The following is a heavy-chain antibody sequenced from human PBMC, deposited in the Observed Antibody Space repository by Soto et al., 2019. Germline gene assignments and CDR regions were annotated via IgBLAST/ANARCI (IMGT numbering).Heavy chain of an antibody. J-gene: IGHJ5*02. CDR3: ARERYYYDSSGYYNWFDP. CDR1: GFTFSSYA. Sequence: PGGSLRLSCAASGFTFSSYAMSWVRQAPGKGLEWVSAISGSGGSTYYADSVKGRFTISRDNSKNTLYLQMNSLRAEDTAVYYCARERYYYDSSGYYNWFDPWGQGTLVTVSS. V-gene: IGHV3-23*01. CDR2: ISGSGGST. D-gene: IGHD3-22*01.